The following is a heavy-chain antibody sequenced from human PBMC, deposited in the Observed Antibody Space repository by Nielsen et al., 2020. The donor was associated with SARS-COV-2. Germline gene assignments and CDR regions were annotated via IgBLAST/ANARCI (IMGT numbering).Heavy chain of an antibody. D-gene: IGHD6-19*01. CDR1: GFTFSDYY. V-gene: IGHV3-11*05. CDR3: ARVAGTPPVSYSYFDL. J-gene: IGHJ2*01. CDR2: ITSSSTYT. Sequence: GESLKISCVGSGFTFSDYYMSWVRQAPGKGLEWVSYITSSSTYTNYADSVKGRFTISRDNAKNSLSLQMNSLRAEDTAVYYCARVAGTPPVSYSYFDLWGRGTLVTVSS.